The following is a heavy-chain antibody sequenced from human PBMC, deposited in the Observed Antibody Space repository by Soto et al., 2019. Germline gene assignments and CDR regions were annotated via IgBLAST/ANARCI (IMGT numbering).Heavy chain of an antibody. J-gene: IGHJ4*02. CDR1: GGSISTYY. Sequence: SETLSLTCTVSGGSISTYYWTWIRQPPGKGLEWIGYIYYSGSTNYNPSLKSRVTISVDTSKNQFSLKLSSVAAADTAVYYCARQQYGYPFDYWGQGTLVTVS. V-gene: IGHV4-59*08. D-gene: IGHD5-18*01. CDR3: ARQQYGYPFDY. CDR2: IYYSGST.